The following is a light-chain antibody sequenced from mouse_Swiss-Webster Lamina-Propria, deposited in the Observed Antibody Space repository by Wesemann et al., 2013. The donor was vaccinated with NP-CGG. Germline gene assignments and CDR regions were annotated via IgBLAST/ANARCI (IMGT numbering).Light chain of an antibody. Sequence: DVVVTQTPLSLPVSFGDQVSISCRSSQSLANSYGNTYLSWYLHKPGQSPQLLIYGISNRFSGVPDRFSGSGSGTDFTLKISTIKPEDLGMYYCLQGTHQPPWTFGGGTEAGNQT. CDR3: LQGTHQPPWT. V-gene: IGKV1-88*01. CDR1: QSLANSYGNTY. CDR2: GIS. J-gene: IGKJ1*01.